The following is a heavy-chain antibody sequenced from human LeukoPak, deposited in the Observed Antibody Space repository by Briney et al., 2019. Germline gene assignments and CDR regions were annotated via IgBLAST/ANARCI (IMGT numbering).Heavy chain of an antibody. CDR2: IYYSGST. J-gene: IGHJ5*02. CDR3: ARRTLRYFDWLFKGPLFDP. D-gene: IGHD3-9*01. V-gene: IGHV4-30-4*07. CDR1: GGSISSGGYS. Sequence: SETLSLTCAVSGGSISSGGYSWSWIRQPPGKGLEWIGYIYYSGSTYYNPSLKSRVTISVDTSKNQFSLKLSSVTAADTAVYYCARRTLRYFDWLFKGPLFDPWGQGTLVTVSS.